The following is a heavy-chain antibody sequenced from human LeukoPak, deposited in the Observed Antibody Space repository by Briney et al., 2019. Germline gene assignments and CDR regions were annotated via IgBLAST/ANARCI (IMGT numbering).Heavy chain of an antibody. CDR3: AKGGAPIFGVGYYNYMDV. J-gene: IGHJ6*03. CDR2: IRYDGSNK. CDR1: GFTFSSYG. D-gene: IGHD3-3*01. V-gene: IGHV3-30*02. Sequence: GGSLRLSCAASGFTFSSYGMHWVRQAPGKGLEWVAFIRYDGSNKYYADSVKGRFTISRDNSKNTLYLQMNSLRAEDTAVYYCAKGGAPIFGVGYYNYMDVWGKGITVTVSS.